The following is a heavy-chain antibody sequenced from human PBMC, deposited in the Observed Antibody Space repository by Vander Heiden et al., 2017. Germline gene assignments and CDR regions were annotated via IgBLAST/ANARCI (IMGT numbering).Heavy chain of an antibody. J-gene: IGHJ6*02. CDR2: ISWNSGLI. CDR1: GFKFADYP. CDR3: TRGTPAYSYAYGNDYFGMDV. V-gene: IGHV3-9*01. D-gene: IGHD3-16*01. Sequence: VQLMESGGGLVQPGRSLRLSCEGSGFKFADYPIHWVRQVPGKGLEWVSGISWNSGLIGYADSVKGRFTISRDNAKKSLFLQMNSLREEDTALYYCTRGTPAYSYAYGNDYFGMDVWGQGTTVTVSS.